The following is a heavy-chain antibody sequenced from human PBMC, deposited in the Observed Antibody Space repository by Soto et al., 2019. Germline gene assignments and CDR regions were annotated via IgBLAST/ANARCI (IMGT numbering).Heavy chain of an antibody. D-gene: IGHD4-17*01. CDR3: ARKATVTTCIDY. CDR2: IYYSGST. J-gene: IGHJ4*02. CDR1: GGSISSGGYY. V-gene: IGHV4-31*03. Sequence: SETLSLTCTVSGGSISSGGYYWSWIRQHPGKGLEWIGYIYYSGSTYYNPSLKSRVTISVDTSKNQFSLKLSSVTAADTAVYYCARKATVTTCIDYWCQAILLTVSS.